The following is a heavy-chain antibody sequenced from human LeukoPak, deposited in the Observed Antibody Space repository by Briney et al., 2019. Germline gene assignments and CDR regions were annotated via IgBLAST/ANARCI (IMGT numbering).Heavy chain of an antibody. CDR1: GFTFSSYA. V-gene: IGHV3-30-3*02. Sequence: GRSLRLSCAASGFTFSSYAMHWVRQAPGKGLEWVAVISYDGSNKYYADSVKGRFTISRDNSKNTLYLQMNSLRGEDTAAYYCAKHKENYGDSCLDDYWGQGTLVTVSS. CDR2: ISYDGSNK. J-gene: IGHJ4*02. D-gene: IGHD4-17*01. CDR3: AKHKENYGDSCLDDY.